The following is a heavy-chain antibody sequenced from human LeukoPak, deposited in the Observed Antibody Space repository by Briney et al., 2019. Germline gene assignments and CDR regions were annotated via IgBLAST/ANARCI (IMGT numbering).Heavy chain of an antibody. D-gene: IGHD6-6*01. V-gene: IGHV3-23*01. CDR2: ISNSGGST. CDR3: AKETSSSFDY. J-gene: IGHJ4*02. CDR1: GFTFSSYA. Sequence: GGSLRLSCAASGFTFSSYAMDWVRQAPGKGLEWVSGISNSGGSTYYADSVKGRFTISRDNSKNTLYLQMNSLRAEDTAVYYCAKETSSSFDYWGQGTLVTVSS.